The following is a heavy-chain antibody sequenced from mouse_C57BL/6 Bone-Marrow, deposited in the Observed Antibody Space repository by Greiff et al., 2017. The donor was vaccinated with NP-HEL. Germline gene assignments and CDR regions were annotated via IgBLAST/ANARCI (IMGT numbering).Heavy chain of an antibody. D-gene: IGHD2-2*01. Sequence: QVQLQQSGAELARPGASVKLSCKASGYTFTSYGISWVKQRTGQGLEWIGEIYPRSGNTYYNEKFKGKATLTADKSSSTAYMELRSLTSEDSAVYFWARSRLRRYYAMDYWGQGTSVTVSS. V-gene: IGHV1-81*01. J-gene: IGHJ4*01. CDR3: ARSRLRRYYAMDY. CDR1: GYTFTSYG. CDR2: IYPRSGNT.